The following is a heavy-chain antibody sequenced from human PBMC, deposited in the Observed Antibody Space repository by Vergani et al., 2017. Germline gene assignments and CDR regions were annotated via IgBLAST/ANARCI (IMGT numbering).Heavy chain of an antibody. D-gene: IGHD5-12*01. V-gene: IGHV4-38-2*01. CDR2: IYHSGST. CDR3: ARLSWGYSWFDP. J-gene: IGHJ5*02. CDR1: GYSISSGYY. Sequence: QVQLQESGPGLVKPSETLSLTCAVSGYSISSGYYWGWIRQPPGKGLEWIGSIYHSGSTYYNPSLKSRVTISVDTSKNQFSLKLSSVTAADTAVYYCARLSWGYSWFDPWGQGTLVTVSS.